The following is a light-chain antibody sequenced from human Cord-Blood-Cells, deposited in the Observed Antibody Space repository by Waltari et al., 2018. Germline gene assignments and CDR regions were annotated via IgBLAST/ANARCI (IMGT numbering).Light chain of an antibody. CDR1: QSVSSSY. Sequence: EIVLTQSPGTLYLSPGERATLSCRASQSVSSSYLEWYQQKTGQAPRLLIYGASSRATGIPDMFRGSGAGTDFTLTISRREPEDFAVYYCQQYGSSPLTFGVGTKVEIK. J-gene: IGKJ4*01. V-gene: IGKV3-20*01. CDR3: QQYGSSPLT. CDR2: GAS.